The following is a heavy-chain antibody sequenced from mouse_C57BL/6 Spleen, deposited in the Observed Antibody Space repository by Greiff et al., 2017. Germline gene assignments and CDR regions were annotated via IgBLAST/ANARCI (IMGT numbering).Heavy chain of an antibody. CDR1: GFTFTDYY. CDR3: ARYRGDAGFDY. Sequence: EVKLMESGGGLVQPGGSLSLSCAASGFTFTDYYMSWVRQPPGKALEWLGFIRNKANGYTTEYSAYVKGRFTISRDNSQSILYLQMNALRAEDRATYYCARYRGDAGFDYWGQGTTLTVSS. V-gene: IGHV7-3*01. D-gene: IGHD3-3*01. CDR2: IRNKANGYTT. J-gene: IGHJ2*01.